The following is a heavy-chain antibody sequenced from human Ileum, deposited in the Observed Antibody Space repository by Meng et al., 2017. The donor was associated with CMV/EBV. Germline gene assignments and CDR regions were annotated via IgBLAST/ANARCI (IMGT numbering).Heavy chain of an antibody. D-gene: IGHD2-2*01. V-gene: IGHV4-59*01. CDR1: GGSISSYY. CDR3: ARVVVVPAARPTDYYGMDV. Sequence: SETLSLTCTVSGGSISSYYWSWIRQPPGKGLEWIGYIYYSESTNYNPSLKSRVTISVDTSKNQFSLKLSSVTAADTAVYYCARVVVVPAARPTDYYGMDVWGQGTTVTVSS. CDR2: IYYSEST. J-gene: IGHJ6*02.